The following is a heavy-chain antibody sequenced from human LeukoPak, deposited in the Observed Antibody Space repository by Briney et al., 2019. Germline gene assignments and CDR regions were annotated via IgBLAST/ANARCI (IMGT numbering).Heavy chain of an antibody. CDR3: ARASVAGLLSY. V-gene: IGHV4-34*01. CDR2: INHSGST. Sequence: SSETLSLTCAVYGGSFSGYYWSWVRQPPGKGLEWIGEINHSGSTNYNPSLKSRVTIIVDTSKKQFSLKLRSMTAADPAVYYCARASVAGLLSYWGQGTLVTVSS. D-gene: IGHD6-19*01. J-gene: IGHJ4*02. CDR1: GGSFSGYY.